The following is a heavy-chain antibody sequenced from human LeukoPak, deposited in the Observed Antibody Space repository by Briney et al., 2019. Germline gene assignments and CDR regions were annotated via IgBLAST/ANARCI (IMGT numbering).Heavy chain of an antibody. D-gene: IGHD3-3*01. CDR3: AKVGPSGSSYYDFWSANY. CDR1: GFTVSSNY. CDR2: ISGSGGST. J-gene: IGHJ4*02. Sequence: GGSLRLSCAASGFTVSSNYMSWVRQAPGKGLEWVSSISGSGGSTYYADSVKGRFTISRDSSKNTLYLQMNGLRAEDTAVYYCAKVGPSGSSYYDFWSANYWGQGTLVTVSS. V-gene: IGHV3-23*01.